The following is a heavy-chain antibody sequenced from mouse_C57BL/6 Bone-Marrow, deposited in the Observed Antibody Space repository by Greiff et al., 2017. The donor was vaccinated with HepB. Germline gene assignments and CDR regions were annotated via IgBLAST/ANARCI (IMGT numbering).Heavy chain of an antibody. V-gene: IGHV1-80*01. Sequence: VKLQESGAELVKPGASVKISCKASGYAFSSYWMNWVKQRPGKGLEWIGQIYPGDGDTNYNGKFKGKATLTADKSSSTAYMQLSSLTSEDSAVYFCARSYYGNGDWFAYWGQGTLVTVSA. CDR1: GYAFSSYW. CDR3: ARSYYGNGDWFAY. J-gene: IGHJ3*01. CDR2: IYPGDGDT. D-gene: IGHD2-10*01.